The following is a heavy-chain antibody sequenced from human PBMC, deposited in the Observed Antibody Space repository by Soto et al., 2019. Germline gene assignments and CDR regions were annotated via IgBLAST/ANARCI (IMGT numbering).Heavy chain of an antibody. CDR2: ISGYNGNT. D-gene: IGHD1-1*01. J-gene: IGHJ4*02. CDR1: GYTFTNNG. V-gene: IGHV1-18*01. Sequence: SVKVSCKAPGYTFTNNGISWVRQAPGQGLEWMGWISGYNGNTNYAQKIQGRVSMTTDTSTSTAYMALRSLISDDTAVYYWATDMRRALTTYFESWAQGILIIVSS. CDR3: ATDMRRALTTYFES.